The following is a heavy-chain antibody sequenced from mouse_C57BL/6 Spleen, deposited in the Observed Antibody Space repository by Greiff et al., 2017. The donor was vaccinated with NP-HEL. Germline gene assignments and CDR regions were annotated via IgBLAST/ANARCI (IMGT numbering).Heavy chain of an antibody. D-gene: IGHD4-1*01. CDR2: ISNLAYSI. V-gene: IGHV5-15*01. CDR1: GFTFSDYG. Sequence: EVKLMESGGGLVQPGGSLKLSCAASGFTFSDYGMAWVRQAPRKGPEWVAFISNLAYSIYYADTVTGRFTISRENAKNTLYLEMSSLRSEDTAMYYCARLGANWSFAYWGQGTLVTVSA. CDR3: ARLGANWSFAY. J-gene: IGHJ3*01.